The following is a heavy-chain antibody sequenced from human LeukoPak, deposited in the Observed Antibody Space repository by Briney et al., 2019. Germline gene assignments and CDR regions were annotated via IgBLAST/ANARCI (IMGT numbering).Heavy chain of an antibody. CDR2: ISTSGVST. J-gene: IGHJ4*02. CDR1: GFTFSSHA. V-gene: IGHV3-23*01. Sequence: GGSLRLSCAASGFTFSSHAMSWVRQAPGKGLEWVSSISTSGVSTNYADSVKGRFTISRDNSKSMVYLQMNSLRAEDTAVYYCARNTSGTYLEYWGQGILVTVSS. CDR3: ARNTSGTYLEY. D-gene: IGHD1-26*01.